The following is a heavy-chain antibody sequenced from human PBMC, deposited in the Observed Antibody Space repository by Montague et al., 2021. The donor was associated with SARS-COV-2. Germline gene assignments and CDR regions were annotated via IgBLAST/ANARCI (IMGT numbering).Heavy chain of an antibody. V-gene: IGHV4-34*01. CDR1: GGSFNNKY. Sequence: SETLSLTCAVYGGSFNNKYWTWIRQPPGKGLEWIGEINHTGSTNYKPSLKRRVTISVDTSKNQLSLKVSSVTAADTAVYYCARGLMSGSYYLGLDYWGQGTLVTVSS. D-gene: IGHD1-26*01. J-gene: IGHJ4*02. CDR2: INHTGST. CDR3: ARGLMSGSYYLGLDY.